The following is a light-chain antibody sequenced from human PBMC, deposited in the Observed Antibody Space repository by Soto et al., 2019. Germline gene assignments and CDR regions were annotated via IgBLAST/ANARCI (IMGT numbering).Light chain of an antibody. V-gene: IGLV2-23*02. CDR1: SSDVGSYNL. CDR2: EVT. J-gene: IGLJ2*01. Sequence: QSALTQPASVSGSPGQSITISCTGTSSDVGSYNLVSWYQHHPGRAPKLMIYEVTKRPSGVSNRFSGSKSGNTASLTISGRQTEDEADYCCCSYAGISTHVVFGGGTKLTVL. CDR3: CSYAGISTHVV.